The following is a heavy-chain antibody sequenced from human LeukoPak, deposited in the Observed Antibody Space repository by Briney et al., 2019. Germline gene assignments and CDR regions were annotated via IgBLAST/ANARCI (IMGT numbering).Heavy chain of an antibody. CDR2: IYHSGST. CDR1: GGSISSGGYS. Sequence: TLSLTCAVSGGSISSGGYSWSWIRQPPGKGLEWIGYIYHSGSTYYNPSLKSRVTISVDRSKNQFSLKLSSVTAADTAVYYCARSNGGYFDYWGQGTLVTVSS. J-gene: IGHJ4*02. CDR3: ARSNGGYFDY. D-gene: IGHD3-16*01. V-gene: IGHV4-30-2*01.